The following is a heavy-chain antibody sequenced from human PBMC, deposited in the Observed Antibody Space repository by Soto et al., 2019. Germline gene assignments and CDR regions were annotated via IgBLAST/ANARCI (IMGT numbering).Heavy chain of an antibody. CDR2: ISARGGSS. J-gene: IGHJ4*02. V-gene: IGHV3-23*01. D-gene: IGHD5-12*01. Sequence: EVHLLESGGGLVQPGGSLRLSCAASGFSFNSYVMVWVRQAPGKGLGWVSVISARGGSSYFADSVKGWFTIYRDNSKNVLSREMNSLRAEDTAIYFCAKGSIEYSASVDNWGQGTLVLVSS. CDR1: GFSFNSYV. CDR3: AKGSIEYSASVDN.